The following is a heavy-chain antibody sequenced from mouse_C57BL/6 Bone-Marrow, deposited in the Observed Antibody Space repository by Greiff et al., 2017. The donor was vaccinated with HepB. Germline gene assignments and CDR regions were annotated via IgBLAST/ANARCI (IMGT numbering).Heavy chain of an antibody. CDR1: GFSFTSYG. D-gene: IGHD1-1*01. CDR3: AKLGSSSYWYFDV. J-gene: IGHJ1*03. Sequence: VQLQQSGPGLVQPSQCLSITCTVSGFSFTSYGVHWVRQSPGKGLEWLGVIWRGGSTDYNAAFMSRLSTTKDNSKSQVFFKMNSLQADDTAIYYCAKLGSSSYWYFDVWGTGTAITVSS. CDR2: IWRGGST. V-gene: IGHV2-5*01.